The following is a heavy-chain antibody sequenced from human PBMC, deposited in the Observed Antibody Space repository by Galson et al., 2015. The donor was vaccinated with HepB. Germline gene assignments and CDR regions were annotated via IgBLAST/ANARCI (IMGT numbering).Heavy chain of an antibody. D-gene: IGHD1-7*01. Sequence: SLRLSCAASGFTFSGSAMHWVRQASGKGLEWVGRIRSKANSYATAYAASVKGRFTISRDDSKNTAYLQMNSLKTEDTAVYYCTRPITGTTVGEGYWGQGTLVTVSS. V-gene: IGHV3-73*01. J-gene: IGHJ4*02. CDR3: TRPITGTTVGEGY. CDR1: GFTFSGSA. CDR2: IRSKANSYAT.